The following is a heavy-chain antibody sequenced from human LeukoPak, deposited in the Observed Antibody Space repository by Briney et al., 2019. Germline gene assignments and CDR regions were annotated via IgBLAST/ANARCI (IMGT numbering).Heavy chain of an antibody. J-gene: IGHJ6*04. CDR2: IYTSGST. Sequence: SETLSLTCTVSGGSISSGSYYWSWIRQPAGKGLEWIGRIYTSGSTNSNPSLKSRVTISVDTSKNQFSMKLSSVTAAETAVYYCEREIEMYYDFWSGYYPLMDVWGKGTMVTVSS. V-gene: IGHV4-61*02. D-gene: IGHD3-3*01. CDR3: EREIEMYYDFWSGYYPLMDV. CDR1: GGSISSGSYY.